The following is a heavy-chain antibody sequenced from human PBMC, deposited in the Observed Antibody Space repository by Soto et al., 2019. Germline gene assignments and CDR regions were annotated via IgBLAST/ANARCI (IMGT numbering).Heavy chain of an antibody. V-gene: IGHV4-31*03. Sequence: TLSLTCTVSGGSISSGGYYWSWIRQHPGKGLEWIGYIYYSGSTYYNPSLKSRVTISVDTSKNQFSLKLSSVTAADTAVYYCAGDSGAAAADNWFDPWGQGTLVTVSS. CDR3: AGDSGAAAADNWFDP. D-gene: IGHD6-13*01. CDR2: IYYSGST. J-gene: IGHJ5*02. CDR1: GGSISSGGYY.